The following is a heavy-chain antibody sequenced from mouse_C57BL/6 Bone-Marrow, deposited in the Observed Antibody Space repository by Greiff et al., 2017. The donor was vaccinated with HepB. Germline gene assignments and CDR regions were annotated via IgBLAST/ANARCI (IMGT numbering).Heavy chain of an antibody. CDR3: ARVTVVNYAMDY. CDR1: GYSFTRCYY. V-gene: IGHV3-6*01. J-gene: IGHJ4*01. D-gene: IGHD1-1*01. Sequence: VQLVESGPGLVKPSQSLSLTCSVTGYSFTRCYYWYLILQFPGNKLECIGYISYDCSNNYNPSLKNRISITRDTSKNQFFLKLNSVTTEDTATYYCARVTVVNYAMDYWGQGTSVTVSS. CDR2: ISYDCSN.